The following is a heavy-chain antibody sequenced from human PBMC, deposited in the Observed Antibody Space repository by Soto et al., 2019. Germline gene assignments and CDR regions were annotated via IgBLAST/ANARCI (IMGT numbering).Heavy chain of an antibody. J-gene: IGHJ6*02. D-gene: IGHD2-8*02. Sequence: GGSLRLSXVGSGFTFSNYSINWVRQAPGKGLEWVSSISSRSDIYYADSVKGRFTISRDNAKNSVSLQMNSLRAEDTAVYYCARECTAWPLAYGLDVWGQGTTVTVSS. CDR3: ARECTAWPLAYGLDV. CDR2: ISSRSDI. CDR1: GFTFSNYS. V-gene: IGHV3-21*01.